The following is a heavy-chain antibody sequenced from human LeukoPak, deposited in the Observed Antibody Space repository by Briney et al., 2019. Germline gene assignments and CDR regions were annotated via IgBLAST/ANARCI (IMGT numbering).Heavy chain of an antibody. CDR2: INPNSGGT. CDR3: ARDWDGSGSYSTLFDY. Sequence: GASVKVSCKASGYSFTGYYMHWVRQAPGQGLEWMGWINPNSGGTNYAQKFQGWVTMTRDTSISTAYMELSRLRSDDTAVYYCARDWDGSGSYSTLFDYWGQGTLVTVSS. CDR1: GYSFTGYY. D-gene: IGHD3-10*01. J-gene: IGHJ4*02. V-gene: IGHV1-2*04.